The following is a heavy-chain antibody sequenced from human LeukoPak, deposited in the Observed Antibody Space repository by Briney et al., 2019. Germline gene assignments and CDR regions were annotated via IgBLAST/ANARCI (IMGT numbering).Heavy chain of an antibody. CDR1: GGSISSYY. Sequence: KSSETLSLTCTVSGGSISSYYWSWIRQPPGKGLEWIGYIYYSGSTNYNPSLKSRVTISVDTSKNQFSLKLSSVTAADTAVYYCARLRGYLGFDIWGQGTMVTVSS. V-gene: IGHV4-59*08. CDR3: ARLRGYLGFDI. CDR2: IYYSGST. D-gene: IGHD1-1*01. J-gene: IGHJ3*02.